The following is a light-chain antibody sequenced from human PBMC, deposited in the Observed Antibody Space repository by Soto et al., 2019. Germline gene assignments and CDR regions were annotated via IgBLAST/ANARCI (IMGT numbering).Light chain of an antibody. V-gene: IGLV2-14*01. Sequence: QSALTQPASVSGSPGQSITISCTGTSSDVGGYNYVSWYQQHPGKAPKLMIYDVSNRPSGVSNRFSGSKSGNTASLTISGLQAEYEADYYCSSYTSSSTRVFGGGTKVIVL. J-gene: IGLJ2*01. CDR2: DVS. CDR3: SSYTSSSTRV. CDR1: SSDVGGYNY.